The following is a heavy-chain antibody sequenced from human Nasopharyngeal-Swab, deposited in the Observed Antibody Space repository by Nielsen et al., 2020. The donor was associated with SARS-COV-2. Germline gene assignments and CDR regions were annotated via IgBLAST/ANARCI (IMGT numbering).Heavy chain of an antibody. CDR3: ARARIGDYYDSSGLDY. V-gene: IGHV3-48*03. CDR2: ISSSGSTI. J-gene: IGHJ4*02. D-gene: IGHD3-22*01. Sequence: GESLKISCAASGFTFSSYEMNWVRQAPGKGLEWVSYISSSGSTIYYADSVKGRFTISRDNAKNSLYLQMNSLRAEDTVVYYCARARIGDYYDSSGLDYWGQGTLVTVSS. CDR1: GFTFSSYE.